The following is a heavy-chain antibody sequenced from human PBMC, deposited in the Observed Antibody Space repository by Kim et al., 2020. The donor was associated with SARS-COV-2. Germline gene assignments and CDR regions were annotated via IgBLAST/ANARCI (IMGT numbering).Heavy chain of an antibody. Sequence: SETLSLTCAVYGGSFSGYYWSWIRQPPGKGLEWIGEINHSGSTNYNPSLKSRVTISVDTSKNQFSLKLSSVTAADTAVYYCARAPEPAAKAAGDAFDIWGQGTMVTVSS. CDR1: GGSFSGYY. J-gene: IGHJ3*02. CDR2: INHSGST. D-gene: IGHD2-2*01. V-gene: IGHV4-34*01. CDR3: ARAPEPAAKAAGDAFDI.